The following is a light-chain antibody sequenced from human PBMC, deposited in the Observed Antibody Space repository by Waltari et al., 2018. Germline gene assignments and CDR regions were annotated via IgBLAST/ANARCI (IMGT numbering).Light chain of an antibody. J-gene: IGLJ3*02. CDR2: KNN. CDR3: AAWDDSLSGWV. V-gene: IGLV1-47*01. CDR1: SFNSGGNN. Sequence: QSVLSQPPSAFGTPGQLVTISCSGASFNSGGNNVYWYQQLPGTAPKLLIYKNNQRPSGVPDRFSGSKSGSSVSLAISGLRSEDEADYYCAAWDDSLSGWVFGGGTKLTVL.